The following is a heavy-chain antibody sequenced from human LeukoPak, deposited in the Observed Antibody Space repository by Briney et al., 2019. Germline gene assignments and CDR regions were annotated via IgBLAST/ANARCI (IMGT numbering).Heavy chain of an antibody. V-gene: IGHV3-30-3*01. Sequence: PGTSLSLSCAASGFTFSNSLMHWVRQAPGLGLEWVAVISYDGSNKYYADSVKGRFTISRDNSKNTLYLQMNSLRAEDTAVYYCARSTVPTLFMGAFDIWGQGTMVTVSS. D-gene: IGHD2-2*01. CDR2: ISYDGSNK. J-gene: IGHJ3*02. CDR1: GFTFSNSL. CDR3: ARSTVPTLFMGAFDI.